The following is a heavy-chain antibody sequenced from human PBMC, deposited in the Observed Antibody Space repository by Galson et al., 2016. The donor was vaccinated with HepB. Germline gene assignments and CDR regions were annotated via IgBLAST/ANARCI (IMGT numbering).Heavy chain of an antibody. CDR1: GYTFSSHW. Sequence: QSGAEVKKPGESLKISCQGSGYTFSSHWIGWVRQMPGKGLEWVGIIYPGDSDTRYSPSFQGHVTISVDKSTRTAYLQWSSLKASDTAMYYCATRNTYGYFDYWGQGALVTVSS. CDR2: IYPGDSDT. CDR3: ATRNTYGYFDY. J-gene: IGHJ4*02. D-gene: IGHD5-18*01. V-gene: IGHV5-51*01.